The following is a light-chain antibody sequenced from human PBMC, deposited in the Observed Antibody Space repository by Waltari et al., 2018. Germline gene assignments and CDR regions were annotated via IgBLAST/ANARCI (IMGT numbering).Light chain of an antibody. J-gene: IGKJ1*01. CDR3: MQGTYWPGT. CDR2: KVS. Sequence: DVVMSQSPLSLPVTLGQPASISCRSSKSLVYSDGNTYLSWFQQRPGQSPRRLISKVSNRDSGVPDRFSGSGSGTNFTLKISKMEAEDVGVYYCMQGTYWPGTFGQGTKVEIK. V-gene: IGKV2-30*01. CDR1: KSLVYSDGNTY.